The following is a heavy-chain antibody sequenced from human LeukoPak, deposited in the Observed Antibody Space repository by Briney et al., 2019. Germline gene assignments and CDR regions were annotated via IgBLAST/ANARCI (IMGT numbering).Heavy chain of an antibody. V-gene: IGHV1-18*01. CDR1: GGTFSSYA. CDR2: ISAYNGNT. CDR3: ARGVWFGEYDY. D-gene: IGHD3-10*01. J-gene: IGHJ4*02. Sequence: ASVKVSCKASGGTFSSYAISWVRQAPGQGLEWMGWISAYNGNTNYAQKLQGRVTMTTDTSTSTAYMELRSLRSDDTAVYYCARGVWFGEYDYWGQGTLVTVSS.